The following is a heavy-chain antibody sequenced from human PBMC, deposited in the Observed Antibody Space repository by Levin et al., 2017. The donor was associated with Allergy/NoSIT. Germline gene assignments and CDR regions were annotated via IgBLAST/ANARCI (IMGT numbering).Heavy chain of an antibody. V-gene: IGHV4-34*01. CDR1: GGSFSGNY. J-gene: IGHJ4*02. Sequence: RSQTLSLTCAVYGGSFSGNYWTWIRQSPGKGLEWVGEINHSGSTDYNPSLKSRVTIPVDTSKNQFSLELSSVTAADTAVYYCAGGGSGPRLRYWGQGTLVTVSS. CDR2: INHSGST. D-gene: IGHD5-12*01. CDR3: AGGGSGPRLRY.